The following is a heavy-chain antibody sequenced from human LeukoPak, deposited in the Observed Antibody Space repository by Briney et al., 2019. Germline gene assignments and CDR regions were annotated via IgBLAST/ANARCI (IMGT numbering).Heavy chain of an antibody. Sequence: GGCLRLSCAASGSTFTRYSMNWVRQAPGKGLEWVSSISSSGSYIFYAQSVEGRFIISRDNAKNSHYLQMNSLRVDDTAVYFCARGTYRSSSPSIGMPYYLDYWGQGILVTVSS. J-gene: IGHJ4*02. D-gene: IGHD6-6*01. V-gene: IGHV3-21*01. CDR3: ARGTYRSSSPSIGMPYYLDY. CDR1: GSTFTRYS. CDR2: ISSSGSYI.